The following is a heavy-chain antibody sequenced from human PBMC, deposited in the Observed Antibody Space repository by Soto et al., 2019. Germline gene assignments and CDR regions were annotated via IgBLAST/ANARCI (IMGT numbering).Heavy chain of an antibody. Sequence: GGSLRLSCAGSGFTFSSYSMNWVRQAPGTGLEWVSSISPSGGHIYYADSVKGRFTVSRDNAQNSVDLQMHSLRGEDTAVYYCARSSIVVVAGPVSDWFGPWGQGVLVTVSS. CDR3: ARSSIVVVAGPVSDWFGP. J-gene: IGHJ5*02. V-gene: IGHV3-21*06. CDR1: GFTFSSYS. D-gene: IGHD2-21*01. CDR2: ISPSGGHI.